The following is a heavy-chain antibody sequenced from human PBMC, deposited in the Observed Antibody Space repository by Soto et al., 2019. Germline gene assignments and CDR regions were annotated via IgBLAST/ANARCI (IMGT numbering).Heavy chain of an antibody. CDR1: GFTFSDYY. CDR2: SSGSGSDT. CDR3: AAPRGGSGYYPWDC. J-gene: IGHJ4*02. D-gene: IGHD5-12*01. V-gene: IGHV3-11*05. Sequence: QVQLVQSGGGLVKPGGSLRLSCAASGFTFSDYYMSWIRQAPGKGLEWIAYSSGSGSDTNYADSVKGRFTISRDNAKKSLYLQMNSLRAEDKAVYYCAAPRGGSGYYPWDCWGQGPLVTVSS.